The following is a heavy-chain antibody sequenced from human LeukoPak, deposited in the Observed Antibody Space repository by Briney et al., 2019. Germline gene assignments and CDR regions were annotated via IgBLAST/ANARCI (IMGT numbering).Heavy chain of an antibody. CDR3: ARVLRRDGYNPYDY. J-gene: IGHJ4*02. Sequence: PGGSLRLSCAASGFTFSSYSMNWVRQAPGKGLEWVSSISSSSSYIYYADSVKGRFTISRDNAKNSLYLQMNSLRAEDTAVYYCARVLRRDGYNPYDYWGQGTLVTVSS. CDR1: GFTFSSYS. V-gene: IGHV3-21*01. CDR2: ISSSSSYI. D-gene: IGHD5-24*01.